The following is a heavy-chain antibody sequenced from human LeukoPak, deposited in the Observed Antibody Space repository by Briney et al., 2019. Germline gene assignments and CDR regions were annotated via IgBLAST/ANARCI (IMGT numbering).Heavy chain of an antibody. V-gene: IGHV4-59*01. CDR2: IYYSGST. Sequence: SETLSLTCTVSGGSISSYYWSWIRQPPGNGLEWIGYIYYSGSTNYNPSLKSRVTISVDTSKNQFSLKLSSVTAADTAVYYCARDTLDYSNYGSPPYFDYWGQGTLVTVSS. CDR1: GGSISSYY. D-gene: IGHD4-11*01. CDR3: ARDTLDYSNYGSPPYFDY. J-gene: IGHJ4*02.